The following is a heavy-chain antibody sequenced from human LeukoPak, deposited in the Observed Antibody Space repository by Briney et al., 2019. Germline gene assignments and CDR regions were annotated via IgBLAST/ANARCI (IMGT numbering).Heavy chain of an antibody. CDR1: GGTFSSYA. J-gene: IGHJ4*02. CDR3: ARDAEMATITWVY. CDR2: IIPIFGTA. V-gene: IGHV1-69*13. D-gene: IGHD5-24*01. Sequence: GASVKVSCKASGGTFSSYAISWERQAPGQGLEWMGGIIPIFGTANYAQKFQGRVTITADESTSTAYMELSSLRSEDTAVYYCARDAEMATITWVYWGQGTLVTVSS.